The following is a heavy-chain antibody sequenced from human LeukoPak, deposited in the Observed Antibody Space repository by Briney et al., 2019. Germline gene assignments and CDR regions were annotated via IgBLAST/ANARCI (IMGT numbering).Heavy chain of an antibody. CDR2: ISYDGSYK. D-gene: IGHD5-18*01. Sequence: GGSLRLSCAASEFTFSSYAMHWVRQAPGKGLEWVAVISYDGSYKYYADSVKGRFTVSRDNAKNTMYLQMNSLRAEDSAVYYCARALGYSYGYGIYWGQGTLVTVSS. CDR3: ARALGYSYGYGIY. J-gene: IGHJ4*02. V-gene: IGHV3-30-3*01. CDR1: EFTFSSYA.